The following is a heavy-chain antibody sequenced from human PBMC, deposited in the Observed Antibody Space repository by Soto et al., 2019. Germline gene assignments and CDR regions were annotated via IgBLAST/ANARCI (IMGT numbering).Heavy chain of an antibody. V-gene: IGHV4-59*01. Sequence: SETLSLTCTVSGDSISSYYWSWIRQPPGKGLEWIGYIYYSGRTNYNPSLKSRVTISIDTSKNQFSLKLSSVTAADTAVYYCASTAHSSGWYSGGIEYWGKGTLVTVSS. CDR1: GDSISSYY. CDR3: ASTAHSSGWYSGGIEY. D-gene: IGHD6-19*01. CDR2: IYYSGRT. J-gene: IGHJ4*02.